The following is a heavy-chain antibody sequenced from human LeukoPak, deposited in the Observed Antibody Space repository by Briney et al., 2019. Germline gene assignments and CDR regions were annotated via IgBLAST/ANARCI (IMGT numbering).Heavy chain of an antibody. J-gene: IGHJ4*02. CDR3: ARGYYYDSSGYYPRSRGAYFDY. Sequence: SETLSLTCAVYGGSFSGYYRSWIRQPPGKGLEWIGEINHSGSTNYNPSLKSRVTISVDTSKNQFSLKLSSVTAADTAVYYCARGYYYDSSGYYPRSRGAYFDYWGQGTLVTVSS. CDR1: GGSFSGYY. D-gene: IGHD3-22*01. V-gene: IGHV4-34*01. CDR2: INHSGST.